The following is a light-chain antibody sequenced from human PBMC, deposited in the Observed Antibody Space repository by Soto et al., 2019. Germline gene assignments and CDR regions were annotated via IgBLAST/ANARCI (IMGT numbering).Light chain of an antibody. V-gene: IGKV3-20*01. CDR3: QQYGTTPLTWT. J-gene: IGKJ1*01. CDR1: ESVSSSY. CDR2: AAS. Sequence: EIVLTQSPGTLSLSPGETATLSCRASESVSSSYFAWYQQKPGQAPRLLIYAASSKATGTPDRFSGSGSGTEFTLTISRLGPEDSALYYCQQYGTTPLTWTFGQGTKMEIK.